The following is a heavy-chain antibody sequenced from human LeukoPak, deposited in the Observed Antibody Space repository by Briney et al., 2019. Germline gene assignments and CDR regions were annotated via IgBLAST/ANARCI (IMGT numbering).Heavy chain of an antibody. J-gene: IGHJ3*02. D-gene: IGHD3-22*01. CDR1: GYTFTSYG. CDR3: ARDGRFITQGAFDI. Sequence: ASVKDSCKASGYTFTSYGISWVRQAPGQGLEWMGWISAYNGNTNYAQKLQGRVTMATDTSTSTAYMELRSLRSDDTAVYYCARDGRFITQGAFDIWGQGTMVTVSS. V-gene: IGHV1-18*01. CDR2: ISAYNGNT.